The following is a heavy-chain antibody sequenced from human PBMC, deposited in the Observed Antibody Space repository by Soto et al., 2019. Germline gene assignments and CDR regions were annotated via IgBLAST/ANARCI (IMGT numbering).Heavy chain of an antibody. Sequence: SGPTLVNPTQTLTLTCTFSGFSFTTSGEGVGWIRQPPGRSLEWLALIYWNDYKRYSPSLKSSLTITKDTSKNRVVITMTNMDPVDTGTYFCVHRSWYTTYHSWGQGALVTVSS. D-gene: IGHD1-20*01. J-gene: IGHJ4*02. V-gene: IGHV2-5*01. CDR3: VHRSWYTTYHS. CDR2: IYWNDYK. CDR1: GFSFTTSGEG.